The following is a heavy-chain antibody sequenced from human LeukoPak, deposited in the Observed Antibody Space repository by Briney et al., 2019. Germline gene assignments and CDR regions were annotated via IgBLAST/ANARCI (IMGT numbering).Heavy chain of an antibody. J-gene: IGHJ4*02. V-gene: IGHV3-30*18. CDR1: GFTFSSYG. CDR2: ISYDGSNK. Sequence: GGSLRLSCAASGFTFSSYGMHWVRQAPGKGLEWVAVISYDGSNKYYADSVKGRFTISRDNSKNTLYLQMNSLRAEDTAVYYCAKGSSTRWDPKAFDYLGQGTLVTVSS. D-gene: IGHD2-2*01. CDR3: AKGSSTRWDPKAFDY.